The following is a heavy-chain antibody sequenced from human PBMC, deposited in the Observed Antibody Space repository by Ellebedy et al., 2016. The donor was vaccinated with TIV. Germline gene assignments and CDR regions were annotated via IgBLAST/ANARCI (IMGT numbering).Heavy chain of an antibody. V-gene: IGHV4-59*01. CDR1: GGAIDSYY. D-gene: IGHD6-19*01. J-gene: IGHJ4*02. CDR2: IYHSGIT. Sequence: MPSETLSLTCTVSGGAIDSYYWTWIRQPPGKGLEWIGYIYHSGITNYSPSLESRLTISIDKSKKQFSLRLSSVTAADTAVYYCAGAVAGIRYWGQGILVTVSS. CDR3: AGAVAGIRY.